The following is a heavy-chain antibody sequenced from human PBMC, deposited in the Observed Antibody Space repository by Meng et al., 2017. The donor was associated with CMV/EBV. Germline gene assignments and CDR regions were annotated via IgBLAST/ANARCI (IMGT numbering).Heavy chain of an antibody. V-gene: IGHV1-18*01. D-gene: IGHD1-26*01. CDR3: ARDSAVGATTFDY. CDR1: GYTFTSYG. CDR2: ISAYNGNT. J-gene: IGHJ4*02. Sequence: LVKSGLEGKKPGALVTVSCKASGYTFTSYGISWVRQALGQGLEWMGWISAYNGNTNYAQKLQGRVTITTDTSTSTAYMELRSLRSDDTAVYYCARDSAVGATTFDYWGQGTLVTVSS.